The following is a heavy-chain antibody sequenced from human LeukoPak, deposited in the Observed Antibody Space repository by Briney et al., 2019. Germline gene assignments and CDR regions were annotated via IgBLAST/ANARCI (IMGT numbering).Heavy chain of an antibody. Sequence: GASVKVSCKASGYTFTSYAMNWVRQAPGQGLEWMGWINTNTGNPTYAQGFTGRFVFSLDTSVSTAYLQISSIKAEDTAVYYCARDLATAMALGDFDYWGQGTLVTVSS. J-gene: IGHJ4*02. CDR1: GYTFTSYA. CDR3: ARDLATAMALGDFDY. CDR2: INTNTGNP. V-gene: IGHV7-4-1*02. D-gene: IGHD5-18*01.